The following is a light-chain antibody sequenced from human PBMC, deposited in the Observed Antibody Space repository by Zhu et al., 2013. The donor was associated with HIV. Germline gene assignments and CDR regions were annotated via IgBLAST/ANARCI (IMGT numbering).Light chain of an antibody. CDR2: AAS. J-gene: IGKJ2*01. V-gene: IGKV1-39*01. Sequence: DIQMTQSPSSLSASVGDRVTISCQASQGINIYLNWYQQKQGKAPRLLIYAASSLQSGVPSRFSGSGSGTDFTLTISSLQPEDFATYYCQQSYSTPYTFGQGTKLEIK. CDR1: QGINIY. CDR3: QQSYSTPYT.